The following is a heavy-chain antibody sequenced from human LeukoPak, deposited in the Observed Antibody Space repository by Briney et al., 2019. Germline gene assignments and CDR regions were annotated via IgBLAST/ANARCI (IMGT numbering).Heavy chain of an antibody. CDR1: GYTFTSYD. D-gene: IGHD1-20*01. V-gene: IGHV1-8*01. CDR2: MNPNSGNT. J-gene: IGHJ4*02. Sequence: ASVKVSCKASGYTFTSYDINWVRQATGQGLEWMGWMNPNSGNTGYAQKFQGRVTMTRDTSISTAYMELSRLRSDDTAVYYCARDLGRGITGTHFDYWGQGTLVTVSS. CDR3: ARDLGRGITGTHFDY.